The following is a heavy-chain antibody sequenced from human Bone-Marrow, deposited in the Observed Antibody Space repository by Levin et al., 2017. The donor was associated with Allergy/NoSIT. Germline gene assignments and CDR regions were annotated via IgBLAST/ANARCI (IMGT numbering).Heavy chain of an antibody. CDR1: GFTFNTYI. CDR3: ARDQIQRWANVGTYDI. J-gene: IGHJ3*02. CDR2: ISYDGVNK. Sequence: GGSLRLSCAASGFTFNTYIFHWVRQAPGKGLEWVAVISYDGVNKNYADSVKGRLTISRDNSENTVYLQMNSLRAEDTAVYYWARDQIQRWANVGTYDIWGQGTMVTVSS. D-gene: IGHD5-18*01. V-gene: IGHV3-30-3*01.